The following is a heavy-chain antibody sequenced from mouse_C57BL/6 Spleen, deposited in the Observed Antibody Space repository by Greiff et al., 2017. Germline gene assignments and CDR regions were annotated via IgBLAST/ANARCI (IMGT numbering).Heavy chain of an antibody. J-gene: IGHJ4*01. D-gene: IGHD2-1*01. V-gene: IGHV5-16*01. CDR3: ARDRGGNYDAMDY. CDR2: INYDGSST. CDR1: GFTFSDYY. Sequence: EVMLVESEGGLVQPGSSMKLSCTASGFTFSDYYMAWVRPVPEKGLEWVANINYDGSSTYYLDSLKSRFIISRDNAKNILYLQMSSLKSEDTATYYCARDRGGNYDAMDYWGQGTSVTVSS.